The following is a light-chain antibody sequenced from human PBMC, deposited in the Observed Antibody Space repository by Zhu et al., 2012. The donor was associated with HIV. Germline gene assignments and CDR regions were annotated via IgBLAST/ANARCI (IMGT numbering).Light chain of an antibody. Sequence: ETVMTQSPATLSVPPGERATLSCRASQSVSSNLAWYQKKPGQAPRLLIHGASTRPPGIPARFSGSGSGTEFTLTISSLQSEDFAVYYCHQYNNWPLWTFGQGTKVEI. V-gene: IGKV3-15*01. CDR3: HQYNNWPLWT. CDR2: GAS. CDR1: QSVSSN. J-gene: IGKJ1*01.